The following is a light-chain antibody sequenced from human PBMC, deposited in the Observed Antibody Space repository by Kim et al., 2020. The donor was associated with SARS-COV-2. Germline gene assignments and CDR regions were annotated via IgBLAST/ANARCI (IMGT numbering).Light chain of an antibody. J-gene: IGLJ2*01. CDR2: GKN. CDR3: NFRDSSGNHVV. V-gene: IGLV3-19*01. CDR1: SLRSYY. Sequence: SSELTQDPAVSVALGQTVRITCQGDSLRSYYASWXQQKPGQAPVLVIYGKNNRPSGIPDRFSGSSSGNTASLTITGAQAEDEADYYCNFRDSSGNHVVFG.